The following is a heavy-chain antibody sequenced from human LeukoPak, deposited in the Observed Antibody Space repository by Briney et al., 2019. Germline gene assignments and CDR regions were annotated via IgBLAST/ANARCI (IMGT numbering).Heavy chain of an antibody. J-gene: IGHJ4*02. CDR1: GFSFSTYW. CDR3: ARALYPNAGLFDY. V-gene: IGHV3-7*01. D-gene: IGHD2-15*01. CDR2: IDQDGSEK. Sequence: GGSLRLSCAASGFSFSTYWMSWVRQAPGKGLEWVANIDQDGSEKHYVDSMKGRFSISRENARNSLYLQMNSLSAEDTAVYYCARALYPNAGLFDYWGQGTLVTVSS.